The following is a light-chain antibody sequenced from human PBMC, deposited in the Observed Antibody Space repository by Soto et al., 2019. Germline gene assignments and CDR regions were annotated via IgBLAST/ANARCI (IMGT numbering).Light chain of an antibody. CDR1: QSLNSL. CDR3: QQYNNWPWT. J-gene: IGKJ1*01. Sequence: IQMTQSPSTLSASVGDRVTITCRASQSLNSLLAWYQQKPGRAPKLLIYDASTLESGVPSRFSGSGSGTDFTLTISSLQSEDFAVYYCQQYNNWPWTFGQGTKVDIK. CDR2: DAS. V-gene: IGKV1-5*01.